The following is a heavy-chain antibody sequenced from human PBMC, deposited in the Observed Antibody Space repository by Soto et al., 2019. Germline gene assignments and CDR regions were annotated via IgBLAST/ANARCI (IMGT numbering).Heavy chain of an antibody. CDR1: GFIFSSYG. CDR3: AKGHTSSWYCYYGMDV. CDR2: ISKDGSNK. J-gene: IGHJ6*02. Sequence: QVQLVESGGGVVQPGRSPRLCCAASGFIFSSYGMHWTRQAPGKGLEWVAVISKDGSNKYYADSVKGRFTISRDNSKNTLYLQMDSLRTEDTAVYYCAKGHTSSWYCYYGMDVWGQGTTVTVSS. D-gene: IGHD2-15*01. V-gene: IGHV3-30*18.